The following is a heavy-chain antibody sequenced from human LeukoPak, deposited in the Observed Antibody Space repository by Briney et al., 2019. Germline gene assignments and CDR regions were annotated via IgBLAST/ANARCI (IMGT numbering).Heavy chain of an antibody. CDR2: INPSGGST. CDR1: GYTFTSYY. CDR3: ARCFLPNWNWGGSWFDP. V-gene: IGHV1-46*01. J-gene: IGHJ5*02. D-gene: IGHD1-7*01. Sequence: ASVKVSCKASGYTFTSYYMHWVRQAPGQGLEWMGIINPSGGSTSYAQKFQGRVTMTRDMSTSTVYMELSSLRSEDTAVYYCARCFLPNWNWGGSWFDPWGQGTLVTVSS.